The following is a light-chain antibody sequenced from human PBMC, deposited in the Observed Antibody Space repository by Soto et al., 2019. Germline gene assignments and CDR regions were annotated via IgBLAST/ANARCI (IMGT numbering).Light chain of an antibody. CDR1: QGISSY. CDR3: QQLKSYPQT. Sequence: DIPLTQSPSFLSASVGDRVTITCRASQGISSYLAWYQQKPGKAPKLLMYAASNLQSGVPSRFSGSGSGTEFTLTISSLQPEDFATYYCQQLKSYPQTFGQGTKVEIQ. V-gene: IGKV1-9*01. CDR2: AAS. J-gene: IGKJ1*01.